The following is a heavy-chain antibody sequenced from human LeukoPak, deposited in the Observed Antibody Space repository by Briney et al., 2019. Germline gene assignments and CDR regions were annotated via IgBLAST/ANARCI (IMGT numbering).Heavy chain of an antibody. CDR3: ARRYGGYSNFDY. J-gene: IGHJ4*02. CDR2: IYYSGST. CDR1: GGSFSSYY. Sequence: KPSETLSLTCTVSGGSFSSYYWSWIRQPPGKGLEWIGYIYYSGSTSYNPSLKSRVTISVDTSKNQFSLKLSSVTAADTAAYYCARRYGGYSNFDYWGQGTLVTVSS. V-gene: IGHV4-59*08. D-gene: IGHD5-12*01.